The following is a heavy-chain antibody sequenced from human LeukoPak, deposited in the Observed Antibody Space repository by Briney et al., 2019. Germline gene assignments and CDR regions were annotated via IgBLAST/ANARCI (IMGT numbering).Heavy chain of an antibody. J-gene: IGHJ4*02. CDR1: GFTFSRYS. Sequence: PGGSLSLSCAASGFTFSRYSMNWVRQPARKGRERVAYISSISTKYYADSVKGRFTIYRDNANISLYLQMNSLRAEDTAVYYCAREAIPDSSGYYYSHWGQGTLVTVSS. V-gene: IGHV3-48*01. D-gene: IGHD3-22*01. CDR2: ISSISTK. CDR3: AREAIPDSSGYYYSH.